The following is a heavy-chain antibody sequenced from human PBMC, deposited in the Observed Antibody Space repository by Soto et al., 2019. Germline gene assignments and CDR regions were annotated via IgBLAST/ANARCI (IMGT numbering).Heavy chain of an antibody. Sequence: ASGKVSCRVSGRTLTELSMHGLRQAPGKGLEWRGGFDPEDGETIYAQRVQGRVTMTEDTSTDSAYMELSSLRSEDTAVYYCAAGGTRWLASPFDYWGQGTLVTVSS. CDR1: GRTLTELS. CDR3: AAGGTRWLASPFDY. V-gene: IGHV1-24*01. CDR2: FDPEDGET. D-gene: IGHD1-1*01. J-gene: IGHJ4*02.